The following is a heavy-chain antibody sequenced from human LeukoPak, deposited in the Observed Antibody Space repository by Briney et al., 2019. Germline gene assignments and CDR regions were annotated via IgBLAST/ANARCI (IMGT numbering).Heavy chain of an antibody. J-gene: IGHJ4*02. D-gene: IGHD1-7*01. CDR3: ARGPYNWNYRSDY. CDR1: GFTFSSYS. Sequence: GGSLRLSCAASGFTFSSYSMNWVRQDPGKRLEWVSSISSSASYIYYADSVKGRFTISRDNAKNSLYLQMNSLRAEDTAVYYCARGPYNWNYRSDYWGQGTLVTVSS. CDR2: ISSSASYI. V-gene: IGHV3-21*01.